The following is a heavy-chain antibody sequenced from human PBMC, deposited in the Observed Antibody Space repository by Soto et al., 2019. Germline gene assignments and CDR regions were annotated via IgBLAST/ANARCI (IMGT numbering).Heavy chain of an antibody. V-gene: IGHV2-5*01. CDR2: IYWNDDK. CDR3: ARGLAALPVFAFDI. Sequence: QITVRGSGPTLVKPTQTLTLTCSLSGISLSTSGVGVGWIRQPPGKALEWLALIYWNDDKHYSPSLKSRVTITKDTSKNKAVLTMTNMDPADTATYYCARGLAALPVFAFDIWGQGTMVTVSS. D-gene: IGHD6-6*01. CDR1: GISLSTSGVG. J-gene: IGHJ3*02.